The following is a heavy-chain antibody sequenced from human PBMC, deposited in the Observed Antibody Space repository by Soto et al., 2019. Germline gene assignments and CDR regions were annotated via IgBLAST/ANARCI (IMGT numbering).Heavy chain of an antibody. CDR3: ARRARPDFYYMDV. D-gene: IGHD6-6*01. V-gene: IGHV3-64*01. J-gene: IGHJ6*03. CDR2: ISSNGVGT. Sequence: GGSLRLSCAASGFTLSGYAMDWVRQAPGKGLEYVSGISSNGVGTYYANSVQGRFTISKDNSKNTVYLQMGSLRPEDMAVYYCARRARPDFYYMDVWGKGTTVTVSS. CDR1: GFTLSGYA.